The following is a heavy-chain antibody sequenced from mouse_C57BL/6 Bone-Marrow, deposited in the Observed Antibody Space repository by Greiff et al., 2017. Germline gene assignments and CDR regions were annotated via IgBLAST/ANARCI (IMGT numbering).Heavy chain of an antibody. J-gene: IGHJ2*01. CDR2: IRRKSSNYAT. CDR3: VRDTDYYGSSYFAY. D-gene: IGHD1-1*01. CDR1: GFTFNTYA. Sequence: EVKLMESGGGLVKPKGSLKLSCAATGFTFNTYAIHWVRQAPGKGLEWGARIRRKSSNYATYYADSVKDRFTTSRDDSHIMLYLHMNNLKSEDSAMFYCVRDTDYYGSSYFAYWGQGTTLTVSS. V-gene: IGHV10-3*01.